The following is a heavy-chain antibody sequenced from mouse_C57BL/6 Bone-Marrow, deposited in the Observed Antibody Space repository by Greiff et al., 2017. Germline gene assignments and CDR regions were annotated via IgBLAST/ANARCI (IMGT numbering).Heavy chain of an antibody. V-gene: IGHV1-55*01. CDR1: GYTFTSYW. J-gene: IGHJ4*01. CDR3: AREGDYSNYVGAMDY. Sequence: QVQLQQPGAELVKPGASVKMSCKASGYTFTSYWITWVKQRPGQGLEWIGDIYPGSGSTNYNEKFKSKATLTVDTSSSTAYMQLSSLTSEDSAVYYCAREGDYSNYVGAMDYWGQGTSVTVSS. D-gene: IGHD2-5*01. CDR2: IYPGSGST.